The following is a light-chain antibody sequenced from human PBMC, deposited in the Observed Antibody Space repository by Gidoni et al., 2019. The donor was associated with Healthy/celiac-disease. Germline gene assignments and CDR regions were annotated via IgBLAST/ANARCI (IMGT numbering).Light chain of an antibody. J-gene: IGKJ2*03. V-gene: IGKV1-39*01. CDR3: QQSYSTPPS. Sequence: DIQLPQSPSSLSASVRDRVTITCRASQSISSYLNWYQQKPGKAPKLLIYAASSLQSGVPSRFSGSGSGTDFTLTISSLQPEDFATYYCQQSYSTPPSFGQGTKLEIK. CDR2: AAS. CDR1: QSISSY.